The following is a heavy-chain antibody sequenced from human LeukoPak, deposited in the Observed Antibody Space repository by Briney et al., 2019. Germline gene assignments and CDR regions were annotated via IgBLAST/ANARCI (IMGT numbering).Heavy chain of an antibody. CDR3: PRPQGYRLLDFEY. D-gene: IGHD2-2*01. J-gene: IGHJ4*02. CDR1: GGSISSSSYY. Sequence: SETLSLTCTVSGGSISSSSYYWGWIRQPPGKGLEWIGSIYYSGSTYYNPSLKSRVTISVDTSKNQFSLKLSSVTAADTAVYYCPRPQGYRLLDFEYWGQGTLVTVSS. CDR2: IYYSGST. V-gene: IGHV4-39*01.